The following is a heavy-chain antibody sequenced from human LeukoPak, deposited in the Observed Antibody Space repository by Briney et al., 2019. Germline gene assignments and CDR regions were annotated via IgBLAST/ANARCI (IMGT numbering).Heavy chain of an antibody. CDR1: GYSISSGYY. D-gene: IGHD1-1*01. Sequence: PSETLSLTCTVSGYSISSGYYWGWIRQPPGKGLEWIGSIYHSGSTYYNPSLKSRVTISVDTSKNQFSLKLSPVTAADTAVYYCARRYPGSYYFDYWGQGTLVTVSS. CDR3: ARRYPGSYYFDY. J-gene: IGHJ4*02. CDR2: IYHSGST. V-gene: IGHV4-38-2*02.